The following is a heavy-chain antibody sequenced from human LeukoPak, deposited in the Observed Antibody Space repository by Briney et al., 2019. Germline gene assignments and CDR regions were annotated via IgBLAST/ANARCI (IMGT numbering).Heavy chain of an antibody. CDR1: GGSISSSSYC. D-gene: IGHD3-22*01. CDR2: IYYSGST. CDR3: ARGTYVYYYDSSGYYYSSYYFDY. Sequence: SETLSLTCTVSGGSISSSSYCWDWIRQPPGKGLEWIGSIYYSGSTYYNPSLKSRVTISLDTSKSQFSLKLSSVTAADTAVYYCARGTYVYYYDSSGYYYSSYYFDYWGQGTLVTVSS. J-gene: IGHJ4*02. V-gene: IGHV4-39*07.